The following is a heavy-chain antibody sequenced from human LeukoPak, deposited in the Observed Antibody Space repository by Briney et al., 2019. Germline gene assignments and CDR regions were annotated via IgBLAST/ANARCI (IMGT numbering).Heavy chain of an antibody. J-gene: IGHJ4*02. Sequence: ASVKVSCKASGGTFSSYAISWVRQAPGQGLEWVGGIIPIFGTANYAQKFQGRVTITADKSTSTAYMELSSLRSEDTAVYYCARDVSKAGCSSGWYYDYWGQGTLVTVSS. V-gene: IGHV1-69*06. CDR3: ARDVSKAGCSSGWYYDY. D-gene: IGHD6-19*01. CDR2: IIPIFGTA. CDR1: GGTFSSYA.